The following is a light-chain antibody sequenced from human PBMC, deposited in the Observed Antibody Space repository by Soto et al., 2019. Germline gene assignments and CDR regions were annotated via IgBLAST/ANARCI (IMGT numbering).Light chain of an antibody. V-gene: IGLV2-14*01. Sequence: SVLTQPASVSGSPGQSITISCTGTIRDLGTYHFVSWYQQHPHKAPKLIIYEVSNRPSGVSNRFSGSKSGNTASLTISGLQAEDEAHYYCSSYTTSSTRVFGTGTKVTVL. CDR1: IRDLGTYHF. CDR3: SSYTTSSTRV. J-gene: IGLJ1*01. CDR2: EVS.